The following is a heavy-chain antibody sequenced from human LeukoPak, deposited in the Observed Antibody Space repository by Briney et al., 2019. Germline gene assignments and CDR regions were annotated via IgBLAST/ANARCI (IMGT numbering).Heavy chain of an antibody. D-gene: IGHD3-22*01. V-gene: IGHV3-30*18. CDR2: ISYDGSNK. Sequence: PGGSLRLSCAASGFTFSSYGMHWVRQAPGKGLEWVAVISYDGSNKYYADSVKGRFTISRDNSKNTLYLQMNSLRAEDTAVYYCAKDFHPYYYDSSGYMDYWGQGTLVTVSS. CDR1: GFTFSSYG. CDR3: AKDFHPYYYDSSGYMDY. J-gene: IGHJ4*02.